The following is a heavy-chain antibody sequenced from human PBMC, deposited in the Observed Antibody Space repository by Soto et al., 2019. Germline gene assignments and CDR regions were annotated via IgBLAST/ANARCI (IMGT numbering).Heavy chain of an antibody. Sequence: GGSLRLSCAASGFTFSSYDMHWVRQATGKGLEWVSAIGTAGDTYYPGSVKGRFTISRENAKNSLYLQMNSLRAEDTAVYYCGRARIAAAGTNFDYWGQGTLVTVSS. J-gene: IGHJ4*02. D-gene: IGHD6-13*01. CDR2: IGTAGDT. CDR1: GFTFSSYD. V-gene: IGHV3-13*01. CDR3: GRARIAAAGTNFDY.